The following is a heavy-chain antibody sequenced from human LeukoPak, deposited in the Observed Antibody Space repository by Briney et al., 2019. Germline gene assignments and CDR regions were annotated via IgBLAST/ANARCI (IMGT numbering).Heavy chain of an antibody. J-gene: IGHJ4*02. CDR2: ISYDGSNK. CDR1: GFTFSSYG. CDR3: AKDLGPTLWFGEPFDY. V-gene: IGHV3-30*18. D-gene: IGHD3-10*01. Sequence: TGGSLRLSCAASGFTFSSYGMHWVRQAPGKGLEWVAVISYDGSNKYYADSVKGRFTISRDNSKNTLYLQMNSLRAEDTAVYYCAKDLGPTLWFGEPFDYWGQGTLVTVSS.